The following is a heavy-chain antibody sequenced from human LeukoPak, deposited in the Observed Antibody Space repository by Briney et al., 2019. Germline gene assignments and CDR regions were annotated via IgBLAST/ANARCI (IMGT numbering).Heavy chain of an antibody. J-gene: IGHJ3*02. V-gene: IGHV3-21*01. CDR3: ARDKIRGNAFDI. Sequence: GGSLRLSXAASGFTFSSYAMSWVRQAPGKGLEWVSSISSSSSYIYYADSVKGRFTISRDNAKNSLYLQMNSLRAEDTAVYYCARDKIRGNAFDIWGQGTMVTVSS. CDR1: GFTFSSYA. CDR2: ISSSSSYI. D-gene: IGHD3-3*02.